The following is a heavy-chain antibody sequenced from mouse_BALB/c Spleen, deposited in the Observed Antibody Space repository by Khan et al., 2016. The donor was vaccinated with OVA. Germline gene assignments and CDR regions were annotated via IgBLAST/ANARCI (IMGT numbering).Heavy chain of an antibody. CDR3: TRDRNDY. J-gene: IGHJ2*01. Sequence: QVQLKQSGAELAKPGASVKMSCKASGYTFTTYWMHWVKQRPGQGLEWIGYINPTSGYTDYNDKFKDRATLFADKSSSTAYMKLNSLTSEDSAVYYCTRDRNDYWGQGTTLTVSS. V-gene: IGHV1-7*01. CDR1: GYTFTTYW. CDR2: INPTSGYT.